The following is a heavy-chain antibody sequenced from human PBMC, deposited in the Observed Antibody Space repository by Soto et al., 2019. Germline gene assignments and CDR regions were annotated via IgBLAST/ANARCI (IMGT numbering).Heavy chain of an antibody. V-gene: IGHV5-51*01. CDR3: ARLLGYCSGGSCSVDYFDY. CDR1: GYSFTSYW. Sequence: GESLKISCKGSGYSFTSYWIGWVRQMPGKGLEWVGIIYPGDSDTRYSPSFQGQVTISADKSISTAYVRWSSLKASDTAMYYCARLLGYCSGGSCSVDYFDYWGQGTLVTVSS. CDR2: IYPGDSDT. J-gene: IGHJ4*02. D-gene: IGHD2-15*01.